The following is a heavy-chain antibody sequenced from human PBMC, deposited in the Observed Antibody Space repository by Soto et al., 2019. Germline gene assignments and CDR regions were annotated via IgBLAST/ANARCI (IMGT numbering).Heavy chain of an antibody. CDR1: GDTFSSHA. V-gene: IGHV1-69*01. J-gene: IGHJ3*02. CDR3: ARSTSGDYHDAFDI. D-gene: IGHD4-17*01. CDR2: IIPIFGTA. Sequence: QVQLVQSGAEVKKPGSSVKVSCKASGDTFSSHAISWMRQAPGQGLEWMGGIIPIFGTANYAQKFQGRVTIIADDSQSTAYMELSSLRSEDTAVYYCARSTSGDYHDAFDIWGQGTMVTVSS.